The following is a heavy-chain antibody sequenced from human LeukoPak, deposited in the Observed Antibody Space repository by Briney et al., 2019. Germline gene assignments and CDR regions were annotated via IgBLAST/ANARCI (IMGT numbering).Heavy chain of an antibody. Sequence: PSETESLTCTVSGGSISSSSYYWGWIRQPPGKGLEWIGSIYSSGSTYYNPSLTSRVTISVDTSKNQFSLKLSSVTAADTAVYYCARDQKSGYDDHPAGDYGMDVWGQGTTVTVSS. CDR1: GGSISSSSYY. V-gene: IGHV4-39*07. CDR3: ARDQKSGYDDHPAGDYGMDV. CDR2: IYSSGST. J-gene: IGHJ6*02. D-gene: IGHD5-12*01.